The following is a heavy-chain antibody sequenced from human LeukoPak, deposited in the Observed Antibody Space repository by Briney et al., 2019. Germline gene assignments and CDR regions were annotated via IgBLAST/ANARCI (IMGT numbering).Heavy chain of an antibody. Sequence: SVKVSCKASGGTFSSYAISWVRHAPGQGLEWMGEIIPIFGTANYAQKFQGRVTITTDESTSTADMELSSLRSEDTAGYYCARAYSGGNYFDYGGQGTLVTVSS. CDR2: IIPIFGTA. V-gene: IGHV1-69*05. CDR3: ARAYSGGNYFDY. D-gene: IGHD1-26*01. CDR1: GGTFSSYA. J-gene: IGHJ4*02.